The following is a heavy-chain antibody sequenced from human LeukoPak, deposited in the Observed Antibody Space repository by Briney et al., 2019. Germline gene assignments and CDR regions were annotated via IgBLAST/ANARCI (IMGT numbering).Heavy chain of an antibody. CDR2: INPSGGST. D-gene: IGHD2-2*02. CDR1: GYTFTSYY. CDR3: ARDPLYCSSTSCYTNYYYYYMDV. Sequence: ASVNVSCKASGYTFTSYYMHWVRQAPGQGLEWLGIINPSGGSTSYAQKFQGRVTMTRDMSTSTVYMELSSLRSEDTAVYYCARDPLYCSSTSCYTNYYYYYMDVWGKGTTVTVSS. J-gene: IGHJ6*03. V-gene: IGHV1-46*01.